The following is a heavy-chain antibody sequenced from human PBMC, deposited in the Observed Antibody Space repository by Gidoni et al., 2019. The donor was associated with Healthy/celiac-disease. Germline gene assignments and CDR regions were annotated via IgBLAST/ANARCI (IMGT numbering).Heavy chain of an antibody. D-gene: IGHD3-22*01. CDR2: IDWDDDK. CDR3: ARSLGVITGSGAAFDI. J-gene: IGHJ3*02. Sequence: QATLRESGPALVKPTQTLTPTCTFSGFSLSTSGMCVSWIRQPPGKALEWLARIDWDDDKYYSTSLKTRLTISKDTSKNQVVLTMTNMDPVDTATYYCARSLGVITGSGAAFDIWGQGTMVTVSS. CDR1: GFSLSTSGMC. V-gene: IGHV2-70*15.